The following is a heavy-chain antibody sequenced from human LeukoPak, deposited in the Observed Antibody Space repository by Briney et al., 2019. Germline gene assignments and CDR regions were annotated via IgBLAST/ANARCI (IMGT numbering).Heavy chain of an antibody. CDR2: ISGSGGST. CDR1: EFSFSSFA. CDR3: AKPSLISAAFDY. D-gene: IGHD2-2*01. Sequence: GGSLRLSCAASEFSFSSFAMNWVRQAPGKGPEWVSVISGSGGSTHYTDSVKGRFTISRDNSKNTLYLQMNSLRAEDTAVYYCAKPSLISAAFDYWGQGTLVTVSS. V-gene: IGHV3-23*01. J-gene: IGHJ4*02.